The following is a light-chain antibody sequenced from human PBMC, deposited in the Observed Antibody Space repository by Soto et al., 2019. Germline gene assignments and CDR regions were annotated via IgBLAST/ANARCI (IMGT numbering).Light chain of an antibody. CDR1: QNINNY. CDR2: DAS. J-gene: IGKJ1*01. Sequence: DIQMTQSPYSLSASVGDRVTITCQASQNINNYLNWYQQKPGRAPKLLIYDASNLEAGVPSRFRGSGSGTDFTFTISRLQPDDFATYYCQHYISYSEAFGQGTKVDIK. CDR3: QHYISYSEA. V-gene: IGKV1-33*01.